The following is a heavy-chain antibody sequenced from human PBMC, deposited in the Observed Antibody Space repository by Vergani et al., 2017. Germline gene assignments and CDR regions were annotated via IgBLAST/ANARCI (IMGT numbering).Heavy chain of an antibody. CDR1: GGSISSGDHY. D-gene: IGHD3-22*01. Sequence: QVQLQESGPGLVKPSQTLSLTCTVSGGSISSGDHYWSWIRQPPGKGLEWIGYTYDSGSTYYNPSLKSRVTISVDTSKNQFSLRLSPVTAADTGVYYCARVRRDDSSGYYDYYGMDVWGQGTTVTVSS. J-gene: IGHJ6*02. V-gene: IGHV4-30-4*01. CDR2: TYDSGST. CDR3: ARVRRDDSSGYYDYYGMDV.